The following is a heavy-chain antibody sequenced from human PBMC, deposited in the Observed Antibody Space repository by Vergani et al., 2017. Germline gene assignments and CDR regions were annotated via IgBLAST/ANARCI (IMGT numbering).Heavy chain of an antibody. V-gene: IGHV4-59*01. D-gene: IGHD1-26*01. CDR3: ARDRGIVGATTGGMDV. CDR2: IYYSGST. J-gene: IGHJ6*02. Sequence: QVQLQESGPGLVKPSETLSLTCTVSGGSISSYYWSWIRQPPGKGLEWIGYIYYSGSTNYNPSLKSRVTILVDTSKNQFSLKLSSVTAADTAVYYCARDRGIVGATTGGMDVWGQGTTVTVSS. CDR1: GGSISSYY.